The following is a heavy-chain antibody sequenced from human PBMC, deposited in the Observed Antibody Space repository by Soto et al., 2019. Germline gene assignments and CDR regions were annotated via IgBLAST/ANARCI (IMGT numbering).Heavy chain of an antibody. J-gene: IGHJ6*03. Sequence: EVQLLESGGGLVQPGGSLRLSCAASGFTFSSYAMSWVRQAPGKGLEWVSAISGSGGSTYYADSVKGRFTISRDNSKNTLYLQMNSLRAEDTAVYYCAKDSLIIWFGELANYYYYYMDVWGKGTTVTVSS. V-gene: IGHV3-23*01. CDR2: ISGSGGST. CDR1: GFTFSSYA. CDR3: AKDSLIIWFGELANYYYYYMDV. D-gene: IGHD3-10*01.